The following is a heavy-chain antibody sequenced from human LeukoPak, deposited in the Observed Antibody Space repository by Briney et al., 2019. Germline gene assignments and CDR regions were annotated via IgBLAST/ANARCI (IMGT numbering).Heavy chain of an antibody. CDR2: ISSNGRST. D-gene: IGHD3-16*02. CDR1: GFTFSSYA. Sequence: GGSLRLSCAASGFTFSSYAMNWVRQAPGKGLEYVSGISSNGRSTYYANSVKGRFTISRDNSKNTLYLQMGSLRAEDTAVYYCASGFIPSTNDGNLNDAFDIWGQGTMVTVSS. J-gene: IGHJ3*02. V-gene: IGHV3-64*01. CDR3: ASGFIPSTNDGNLNDAFDI.